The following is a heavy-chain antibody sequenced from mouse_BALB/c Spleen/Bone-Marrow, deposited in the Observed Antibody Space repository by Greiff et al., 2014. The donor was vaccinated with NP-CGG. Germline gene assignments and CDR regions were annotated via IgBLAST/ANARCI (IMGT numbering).Heavy chain of an antibody. V-gene: IGHV5-6*01. Sequence: EVNVVESGGDLVKPGGSLKLSCAASGFTFGSYGMSWGRQTPDKRLEWVATISSGGSNTYYPDSVKGRFTISRDNAKNTLYLQMSSLKSEDTAMYYCARHQRYYAMDYWGQGTSVTVSS. CDR3: ARHQRYYAMDY. CDR1: GFTFGSYG. J-gene: IGHJ4*01. CDR2: ISSGGSNT.